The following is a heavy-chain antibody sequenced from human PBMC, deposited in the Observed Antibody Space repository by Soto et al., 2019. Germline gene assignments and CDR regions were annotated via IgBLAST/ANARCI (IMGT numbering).Heavy chain of an antibody. V-gene: IGHV3-23*01. Sequence: EVQLLESGGGLVQPGGSLRLSCAASGFTFSSYAMSWVRQAPGKGLEWVSAISGSGGSTYYADSVKGRFTISRDNSKNSLYLQMNSLRAEDTAVYSGAKGSHQWPSAMFYWGQGTLVTVSS. J-gene: IGHJ4*02. CDR3: AKGSHQWPSAMFY. CDR2: ISGSGGST. CDR1: GFTFSSYA. D-gene: IGHD2-2*01.